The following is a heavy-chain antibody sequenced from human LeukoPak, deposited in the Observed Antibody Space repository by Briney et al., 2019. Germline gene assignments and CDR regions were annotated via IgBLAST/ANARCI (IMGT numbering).Heavy chain of an antibody. CDR2: IYASGNT. J-gene: IGHJ4*02. Sequence: SETLSLTCTISGASISTYYWSWIRQPAGKGLEWIGRIYASGNTYKDPSLESRVTMSVDTSNNQFTLNLTSVTGADTAMYYCVKDGPLGSDFWGQGTQVTVSS. V-gene: IGHV4-4*07. D-gene: IGHD2-15*01. CDR3: VKDGPLGSDF. CDR1: GASISTYY.